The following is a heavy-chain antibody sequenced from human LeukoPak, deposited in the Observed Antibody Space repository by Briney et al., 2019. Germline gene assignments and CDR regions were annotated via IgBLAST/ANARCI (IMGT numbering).Heavy chain of an antibody. CDR3: ARQAKMGDWFDP. D-gene: IGHD3-16*01. V-gene: IGHV4-59*11. CDR1: GGSISSHY. Sequence: SETLSLTCTVSGGSISSHYWSWIRQPPGKGLEWIGYIYYSGSTNYNPSLNSRLTISVDTSKNQFSLKLSSVTAADTAVYYCARQAKMGDWFDPWGQGTLVTVSS. J-gene: IGHJ5*02. CDR2: IYYSGST.